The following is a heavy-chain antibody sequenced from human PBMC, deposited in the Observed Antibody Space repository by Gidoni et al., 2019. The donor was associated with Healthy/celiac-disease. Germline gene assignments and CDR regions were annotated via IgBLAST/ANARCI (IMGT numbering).Heavy chain of an antibody. Sequence: EVQLLESGGGLVQPGGPLRLPCAPPGFTFSSYSMRWVRQAPGKGLEWVSAISGSGGSTYYADSVKGRFTISRDNSKNTLYLQMNSLRAEDTAVYYCAKGGDIVVVVAATRDWFDPWGQGTLVTVSS. CDR3: AKGGDIVVVVAATRDWFDP. V-gene: IGHV3-23*01. J-gene: IGHJ5*02. CDR2: ISGSGGST. CDR1: GFTFSSYS. D-gene: IGHD2-15*01.